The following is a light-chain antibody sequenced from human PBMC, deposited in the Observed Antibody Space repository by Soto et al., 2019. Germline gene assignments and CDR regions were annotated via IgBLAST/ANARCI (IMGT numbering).Light chain of an antibody. CDR2: DAS. CDR3: QYRTT. Sequence: EIVLTQSPATLSLSPGERATLSCRASQSISSYLAWYQHKPGQAPRLLIDDASSRATGIPARFSGSGSGTDFTLPISSLETEDFAVYYCQYRTTFGQGTRLEIK. V-gene: IGKV3-11*01. J-gene: IGKJ5*01. CDR1: QSISSY.